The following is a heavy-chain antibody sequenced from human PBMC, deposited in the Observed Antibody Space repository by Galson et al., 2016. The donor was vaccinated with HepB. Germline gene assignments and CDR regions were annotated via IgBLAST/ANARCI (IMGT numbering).Heavy chain of an antibody. CDR1: GFLFSSYN. CDR3: TRGRSFDY. D-gene: IGHD3-10*01. Sequence: SLRLSCAASGFLFSSYNMLWVRQAPGRGLEYVSAITSNGGSTFYADSVKGRFTISGDNSKNTLYLQMGSLRPEDTAVYYCTRGRSFDYWGQGTLVTVSS. CDR2: ITSNGGST. J-gene: IGHJ4*02. V-gene: IGHV3-64*02.